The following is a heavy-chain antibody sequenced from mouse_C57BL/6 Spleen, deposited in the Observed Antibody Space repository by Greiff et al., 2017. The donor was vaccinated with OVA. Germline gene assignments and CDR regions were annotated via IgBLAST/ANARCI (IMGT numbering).Heavy chain of an antibody. V-gene: IGHV1-15*01. J-gene: IGHJ1*03. CDR3: TRAGAWYFDV. CDR2: IDPETGGT. CDR1: GYTFTDYE. D-gene: IGHD4-1*01. Sequence: QVQLQQSGAELVRPGASVTLSCTASGYTFTDYEMHWVKQTPVQGLEWIGAIDPETGGTAYDQKFQGKATLTADKSSSTAYLELRSLTSEDSAVYCCTRAGAWYFDVWGTGTTVTVSS.